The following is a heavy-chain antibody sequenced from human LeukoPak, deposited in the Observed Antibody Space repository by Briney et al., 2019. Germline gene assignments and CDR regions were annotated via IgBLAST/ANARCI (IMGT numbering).Heavy chain of an antibody. Sequence: GGSLRLSRAASGFTVSSNYMTWVRQAPGKGLEWVSVIYSGGSTYYADSVKGRFTISRDNSKNTLYLQMNSLRAEDTAVYYCARVLWELLGRGGSYYFDYWGQGTLVTVSS. J-gene: IGHJ4*02. CDR3: ARVLWELLGRGGSYYFDY. V-gene: IGHV3-53*01. CDR2: IYSGGST. D-gene: IGHD1-26*01. CDR1: GFTVSSNY.